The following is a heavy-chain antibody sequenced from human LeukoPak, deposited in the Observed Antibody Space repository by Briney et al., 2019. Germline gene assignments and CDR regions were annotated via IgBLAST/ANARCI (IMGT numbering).Heavy chain of an antibody. CDR2: IRYDGSNK. J-gene: IGHJ3*02. Sequence: GGSLRLSCAASGFTFSSCAMSWVRQAPGKGLEGVAFIRYDGSNKYYADSVKGRFTISRDNSKNTLYLQMNSLRAEDTAVYYCAKEYLKPGHSSSLPDDAFDIWGQGTMVTVSS. CDR1: GFTFSSCA. D-gene: IGHD6-13*01. V-gene: IGHV3-30*02. CDR3: AKEYLKPGHSSSLPDDAFDI.